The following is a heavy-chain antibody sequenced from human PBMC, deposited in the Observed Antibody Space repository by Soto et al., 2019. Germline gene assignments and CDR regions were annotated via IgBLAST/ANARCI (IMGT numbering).Heavy chain of an antibody. CDR1: GYTFTSYY. V-gene: IGHV1-46*03. CDR2: INPSGGST. Sequence: ASVKVSCKASGYTFTSYYMHWVRQAPGQGLEWMGIINPSGGSTSYAQKFQGRVTMTRDTSTSTVYMELSSLRSEDTAVYYCARDGGYVPYYYYYYMDVWGKGTTVTVSS. D-gene: IGHD5-12*01. J-gene: IGHJ6*03. CDR3: ARDGGYVPYYYYYYMDV.